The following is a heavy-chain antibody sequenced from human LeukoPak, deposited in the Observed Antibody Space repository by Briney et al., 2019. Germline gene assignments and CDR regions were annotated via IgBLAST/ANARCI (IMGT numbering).Heavy chain of an antibody. CDR1: GFTFSSYA. J-gene: IGHJ1*01. CDR2: ISGSGGST. V-gene: IGHV3-23*01. D-gene: IGHD3-10*01. CDR3: AKDYYGSGSIAEYFQH. Sequence: GGSLRLSCAASGFTFSSYAMSWVRQAPGKGLEWVSAISGSGGSTYYADSVKGRFTISRDNSKNTLYLQMNSLRAEDTAVYYCAKDYYGSGSIAEYFQHWGQGTLVTVSS.